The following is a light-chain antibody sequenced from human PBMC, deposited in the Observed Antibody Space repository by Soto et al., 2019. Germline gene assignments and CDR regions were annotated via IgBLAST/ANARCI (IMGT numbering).Light chain of an antibody. CDR1: QRVSNNF. CDR3: QQYGSTPWT. CDR2: DAT. V-gene: IGKV3D-20*01. Sequence: VVLTQFPGTLSLSPGETATLSCGISQRVSNNFLGWYQQKPGLPPRLLIYDATSRANGIPERLSGRGSGTHFTLTISRLEPEDFAVYYCQQYGSTPWTFGRGTKVDIK. J-gene: IGKJ1*01.